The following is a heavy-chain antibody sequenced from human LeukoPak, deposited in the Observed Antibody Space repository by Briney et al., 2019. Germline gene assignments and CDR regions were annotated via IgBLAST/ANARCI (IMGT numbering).Heavy chain of an antibody. CDR1: RLTFSSYW. CDR3: ARVPPKYSFDKYYYYYMDV. Sequence: PGGSLRLSCAASRLTFSSYWMSWVGQTPGKGLEWVGNIKQDGSEKSSVDSVKGRFTIARDNAKNSLYVQMNSLRVEDTAVYYCARVPPKYSFDKYYYYYMDVWGKGTTVTVSS. J-gene: IGHJ6*03. D-gene: IGHD5-18*01. CDR2: IKQDGSEK. V-gene: IGHV3-7*01.